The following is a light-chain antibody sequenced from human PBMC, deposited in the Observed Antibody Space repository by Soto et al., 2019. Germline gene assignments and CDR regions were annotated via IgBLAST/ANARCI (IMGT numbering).Light chain of an antibody. V-gene: IGKV1-5*03. CDR2: KAS. CDR1: QSVSRR. Sequence: DIQMTQSPSTLSASVGDRITITCRASQSVSRRLAWYQQKPGEAPNLLIYKASSLESGVPSRFSGSGSGTEFTLAISSLQPDDFATYYCQQYNSLWTFGQGTKVDIK. J-gene: IGKJ1*01. CDR3: QQYNSLWT.